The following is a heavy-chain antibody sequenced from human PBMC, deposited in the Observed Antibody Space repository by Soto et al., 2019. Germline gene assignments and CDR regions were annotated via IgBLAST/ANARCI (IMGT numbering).Heavy chain of an antibody. Sequence: SETLSLTCTVSGGSINSYYWSWIRQPPGKGLEWIGYIYYSGSTIYNPSLKSRVTISVDTSKNQFSLKLSSVTAADTAVYYCARHGARSSDILTGYYSPYYYVMDVWGQGTTVTVSS. V-gene: IGHV4-59*08. CDR1: GGSINSYY. J-gene: IGHJ6*02. CDR2: IYYSGST. D-gene: IGHD3-9*01. CDR3: ARHGARSSDILTGYYSPYYYVMDV.